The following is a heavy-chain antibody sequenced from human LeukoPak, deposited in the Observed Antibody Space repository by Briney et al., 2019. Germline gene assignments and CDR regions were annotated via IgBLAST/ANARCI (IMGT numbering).Heavy chain of an antibody. CDR2: ISANKGDT. Sequence: ASVKVSCKASGYTFTSYDIHWVRQAPGQGIEWMGWISANKGDTEYAQKFQGRLTVTRDTSTSTAYMELKRLKSDDTAVYYCARADIIVVAGATPVGSAFEYWGQGTLITVS. J-gene: IGHJ4*02. CDR3: ARADIIVVAGATPVGSAFEY. V-gene: IGHV1-18*01. D-gene: IGHD2-15*01. CDR1: GYTFTSYD.